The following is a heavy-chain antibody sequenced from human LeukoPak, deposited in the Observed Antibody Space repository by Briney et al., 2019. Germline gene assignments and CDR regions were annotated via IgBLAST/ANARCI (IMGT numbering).Heavy chain of an antibody. Sequence: SETLSLTCAVSGYSITSGFSWGWIRPPPGKGLEWIGTISHSGTTDYKSTLESRLTMSMDTSKNLFSLRLTSVTAADTAVYYCAREGAVPGIDPWGQGTPVTVSS. CDR2: ISHSGTT. D-gene: IGHD3-16*01. J-gene: IGHJ5*02. CDR3: AREGAVPGIDP. CDR1: GYSITSGFS. V-gene: IGHV4-38-2*02.